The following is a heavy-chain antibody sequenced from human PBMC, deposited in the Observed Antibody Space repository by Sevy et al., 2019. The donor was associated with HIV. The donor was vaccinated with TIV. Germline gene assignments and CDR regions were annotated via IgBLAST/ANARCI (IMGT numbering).Heavy chain of an antibody. CDR1: GFTFSDYY. CDR2: ISGSDSTI. V-gene: IGHV3-11*01. D-gene: IGHD4-17*01. Sequence: GGSLRLSCAASGFTFSDYYMSWIRQAPGKGLEWISYISGSDSTIYYADSGKGRFTISRYNARNSLYLQMNSLRAEDTAVYYCARDHVKDGDLGDYYYYAFDVWGQGTTVTVSS. CDR3: ARDHVKDGDLGDYYYYAFDV. J-gene: IGHJ6*02.